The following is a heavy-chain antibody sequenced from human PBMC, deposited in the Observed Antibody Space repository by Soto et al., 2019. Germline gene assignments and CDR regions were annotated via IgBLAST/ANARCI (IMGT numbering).Heavy chain of an antibody. D-gene: IGHD5-18*01. J-gene: IGHJ4*02. CDR3: AKLRGYSYGYGGPSDY. V-gene: IGHV3-23*01. CDR2: ISGSGGST. Sequence: GGSLRLSCAASGFTFSIYAMSWVRQAPGKGLEWVSAISGSGGSTYYEDSVKGRFTISRDNSKNTLYLQMNSLRAEDTAVYYCAKLRGYSYGYGGPSDYWGQGTLVTVSS. CDR1: GFTFSIYA.